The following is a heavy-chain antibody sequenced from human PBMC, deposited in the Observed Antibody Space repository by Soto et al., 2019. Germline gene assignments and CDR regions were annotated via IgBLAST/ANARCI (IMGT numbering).Heavy chain of an antibody. J-gene: IGHJ4*02. Sequence: GGSLRLSCAASGFTFSSYAMHWVRQAPGKGLEWVAVISYDGSNKYYADSVKGRFTISRDNSKNTLYLQMNSLRAEDTAVYYCLMICGDYQLELYSGPAPLVSVS. CDR2: ISYDGSNK. CDR1: GFTFSSYA. D-gene: IGHD2-2*01. V-gene: IGHV3-30-3*01. CDR3: LMICGDYQLELY.